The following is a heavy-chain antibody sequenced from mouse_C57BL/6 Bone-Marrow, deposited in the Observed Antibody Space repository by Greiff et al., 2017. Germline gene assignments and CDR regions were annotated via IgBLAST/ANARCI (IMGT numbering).Heavy chain of an antibody. J-gene: IGHJ2*01. CDR2: IYPGSGNT. V-gene: IGHV1-66*01. D-gene: IGHD1-1*01. Sequence: VQLQQSGPELVKPGASVKISCKASGYSFTSYYIHWVKQRPGQGLEWIGWIYPGSGNTKYNEKFKGKATLTADTSSSTAYMQLSSLTSEDSAVYYCARSILYYYGSIFDYWGQDTTLTVSS. CDR3: ARSILYYYGSIFDY. CDR1: GYSFTSYY.